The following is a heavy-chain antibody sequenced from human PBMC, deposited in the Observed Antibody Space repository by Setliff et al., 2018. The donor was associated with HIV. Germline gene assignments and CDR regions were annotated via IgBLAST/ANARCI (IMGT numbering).Heavy chain of an antibody. D-gene: IGHD2-2*01. CDR2: INGGNGNT. CDR1: RYTFTSYA. J-gene: IGHJ4*02. CDR3: ARSQGIVPAAPLWY. Sequence: ASVKVSCKASRYTFTSYAMHWVRQAPGQWLEWMGWINGGNGNTKYSQKFQGRVSITRDTSASTAYMELSSLTSEDTAVYYCARSQGIVPAAPLWYWGQGTLVTVSS. V-gene: IGHV1-3*01.